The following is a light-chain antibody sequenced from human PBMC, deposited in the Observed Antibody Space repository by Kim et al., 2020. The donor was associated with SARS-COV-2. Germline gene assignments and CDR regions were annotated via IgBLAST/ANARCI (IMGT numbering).Light chain of an antibody. CDR3: QQYYNLPIT. J-gene: IGKJ5*01. CDR2: DAS. Sequence: TSVGDRVTITCQASQDISNDLSWYQQKPGKAPKLLIYDASNLETGVPSRFSGSGSGTDFTFTISSLQPEDIATYYCQQYYNLPITFGQGTRLEIK. CDR1: QDISND. V-gene: IGKV1-33*01.